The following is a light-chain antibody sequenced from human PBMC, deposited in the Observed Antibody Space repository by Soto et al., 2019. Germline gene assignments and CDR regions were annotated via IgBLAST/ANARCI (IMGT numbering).Light chain of an antibody. Sequence: QSALTQPASVSGSPGQSITISCTGTSSDIGAYNYVSWYQQHPGKAPKLMIYEVINRPSGVSDRFSGSKSGNTASLTISGLQAEDEADYYCSSYTTSSPLDVFGGGTKLTVL. CDR3: SSYTTSSPLDV. V-gene: IGLV2-14*01. CDR2: EVI. J-gene: IGLJ2*01. CDR1: SSDIGAYNY.